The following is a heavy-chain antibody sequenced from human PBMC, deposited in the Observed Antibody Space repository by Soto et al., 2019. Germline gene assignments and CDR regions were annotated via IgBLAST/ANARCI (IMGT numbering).Heavy chain of an antibody. V-gene: IGHV4-59*01. CDR3: ARGLNPSINDFWSGYHGANYYMDV. Sequence: SETLSLTCTVSGGSISSYYWSWIRQPPGKGLEWIGYIYYSGSTNYNPSLKSRVTISVDTSKNQFSLKLSSVTAADTAVYYCARGLNPSINDFWSGYHGANYYMDVWGKGTTVTVSS. J-gene: IGHJ6*03. CDR1: GGSISSYY. D-gene: IGHD3-3*01. CDR2: IYYSGST.